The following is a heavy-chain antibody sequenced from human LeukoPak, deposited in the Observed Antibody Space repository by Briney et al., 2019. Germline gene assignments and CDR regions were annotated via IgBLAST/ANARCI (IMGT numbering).Heavy chain of an antibody. D-gene: IGHD3-16*02. CDR2: IYYSGST. CDR3: ARHAVVNTFDY. Sequence: PSETLSLTCAVYGGSFSGYYWSWIRQPPGKGLEWIGSIYYSGSTYYNPSLKSRVTISVDTSKNQFSLKLSSVTAADTAVYYCARHAVVNTFDYWGQGTLVTVSS. CDR1: GGSFSGYY. V-gene: IGHV4-34*01. J-gene: IGHJ4*02.